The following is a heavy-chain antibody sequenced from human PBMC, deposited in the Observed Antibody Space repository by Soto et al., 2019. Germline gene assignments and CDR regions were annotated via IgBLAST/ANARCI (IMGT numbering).Heavy chain of an antibody. CDR2: ISGSGTTT. V-gene: IGHV3-23*01. CDR1: GFIFSSYA. D-gene: IGHD6-19*01. Sequence: EVQLLESGGGLEQPGGSLRLSCAASGFIFSSYALSWVRQAPGKGLEWVSGISGSGTTTYYADSVKGRFTFSRDNSKNMLYLQMNSLRAEDTAVYYCAKPHSGWYTPFDSWGQGTLVTVSS. CDR3: AKPHSGWYTPFDS. J-gene: IGHJ4*02.